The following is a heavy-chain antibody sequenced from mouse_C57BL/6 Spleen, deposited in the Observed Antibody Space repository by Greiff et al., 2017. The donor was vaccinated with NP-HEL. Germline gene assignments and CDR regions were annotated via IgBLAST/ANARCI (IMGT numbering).Heavy chain of an antibody. CDR2: IYPGSGNT. Sequence: QVQLKESGAELVRPGASVKLSCKASGYTFTDYYINWVKQRPGQGLEWIARIYPGSGNTYYNEKFKGKATLTAEKSSSTAYMQLSSLTSEDSAVYFCARRDYGSNPDYFDYWGQGTTLTVSS. CDR1: GYTFTDYY. CDR3: ARRDYGSNPDYFDY. V-gene: IGHV1-76*01. J-gene: IGHJ2*01. D-gene: IGHD1-1*01.